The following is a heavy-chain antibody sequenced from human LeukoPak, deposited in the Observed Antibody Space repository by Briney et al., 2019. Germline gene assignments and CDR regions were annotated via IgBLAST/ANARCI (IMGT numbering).Heavy chain of an antibody. CDR1: GLTFDDYA. Sequence: GGSLRLSCAASGLTFDDYAMHWVRQPPGEGLEWVSGISWNSGRIDYADSVKGRFTISRDNAKNSLCLQMNSLRAEDTALYYCAKDLIPGATHLGLYYGMDVWGQGTTVTVSS. V-gene: IGHV3-9*01. CDR2: ISWNSGRI. J-gene: IGHJ6*02. D-gene: IGHD1-26*01. CDR3: AKDLIPGATHLGLYYGMDV.